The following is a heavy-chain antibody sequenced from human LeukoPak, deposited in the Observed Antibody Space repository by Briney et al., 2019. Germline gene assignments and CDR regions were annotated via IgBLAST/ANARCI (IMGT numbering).Heavy chain of an antibody. CDR3: AKAAYGDYVNWFDP. CDR1: GFTFRNYA. Sequence: GGSLRLSCAASGFTFRNYAMNWVRQAPGKGLEWVSSIAASSGSTYYADSVKGRFTISRDNSKNTLFLQMNSLRAEDTALYYCAKAAYGDYVNWFDPWGQGTLVTVSS. V-gene: IGHV3-23*01. CDR2: IAASSGST. J-gene: IGHJ5*02. D-gene: IGHD4-17*01.